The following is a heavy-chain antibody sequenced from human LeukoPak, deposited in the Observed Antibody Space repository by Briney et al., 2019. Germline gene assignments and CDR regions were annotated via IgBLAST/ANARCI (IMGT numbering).Heavy chain of an antibody. CDR2: IYYSGST. D-gene: IGHD6-13*01. Sequence: SETLSLTCTVSGGSISSSSYYWGWIRQPPGRGLEWIGSIYYSGSTYYNPSLKSRVTISVDTSKNQFSLKLSSVTAADTAVYYCARDISYSSSWSPYSFDYWGQGTLVTVSS. CDR1: GGSISSSSYY. CDR3: ARDISYSSSWSPYSFDY. J-gene: IGHJ4*02. V-gene: IGHV4-39*02.